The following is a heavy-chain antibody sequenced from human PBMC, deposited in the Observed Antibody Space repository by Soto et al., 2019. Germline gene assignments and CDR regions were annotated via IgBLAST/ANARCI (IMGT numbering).Heavy chain of an antibody. Sequence: RRLSCAASGFTIRNYDMHWVRQTTGKGLEWVSGIGDIDDPYYADSVKGRFTISREIAKNSLYLQMEGLRAGDSAVYYCERGPPRVGGRTGYYGMDVWGQGXTVTVSS. CDR3: ERGPPRVGGRTGYYGMDV. CDR1: GFTIRNYD. V-gene: IGHV3-13*02. D-gene: IGHD3-16*01. J-gene: IGHJ6*02. CDR2: IGDIDDP.